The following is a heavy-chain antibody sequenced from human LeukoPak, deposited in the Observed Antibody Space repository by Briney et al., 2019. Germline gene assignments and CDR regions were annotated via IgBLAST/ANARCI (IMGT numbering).Heavy chain of an antibody. CDR3: ASEGTTGTTWGPDY. Sequence: GGSLRLSCAASGFTFSSYSMNWVRQAPGKGLEWVSSISSSSSYIYYADSVKGRFTISRDNAKNTLYLQMNSLRAEDTAVYYCASEGTTGTTWGPDYWGQGTLVTVSS. J-gene: IGHJ4*02. CDR1: GFTFSSYS. CDR2: ISSSSSYI. V-gene: IGHV3-21*01. D-gene: IGHD1-1*01.